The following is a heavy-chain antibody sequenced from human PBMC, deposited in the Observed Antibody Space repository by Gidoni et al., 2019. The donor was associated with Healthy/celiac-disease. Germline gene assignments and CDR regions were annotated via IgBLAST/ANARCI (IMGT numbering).Heavy chain of an antibody. CDR1: GFTFSDYY. CDR2: ISSSSSYT. D-gene: IGHD3-22*01. CDR3: ARVFDSSGYYYGGLDY. V-gene: IGHV3-11*05. J-gene: IGHJ4*02. Sequence: QVQLVESGGGLVKPGGSLRLSCAASGFTFSDYYMSWIRQAPGKGLEWVSYISSSSSYTNYADSVKGRFTISRDNAKNSLYLQMNSLRAEDTAVYYCARVFDSSGYYYGGLDYWGQGTLDTVSS.